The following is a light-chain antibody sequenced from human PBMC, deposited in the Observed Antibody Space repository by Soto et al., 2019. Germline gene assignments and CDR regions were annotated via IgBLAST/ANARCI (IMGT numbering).Light chain of an antibody. CDR2: SNN. CDR1: SSNIGSNY. CDR3: AAWDDSLSGSYV. J-gene: IGLJ1*01. V-gene: IGLV1-47*02. Sequence: QSVLTQPPSASGTPGQRVTISCSGSSSNIGSNYVYWYQQLPGTAPKLLIYSNNQRPSGVPDRFSGSQSGTSASPAISGLRSEDEADYYCAAWDDSLSGSYVFGTGTKLTVL.